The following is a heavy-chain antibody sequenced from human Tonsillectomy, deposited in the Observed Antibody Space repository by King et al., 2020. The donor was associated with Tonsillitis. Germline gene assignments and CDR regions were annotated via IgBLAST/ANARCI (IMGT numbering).Heavy chain of an antibody. Sequence: QLVQSGAEVKKPGASVKVSCKASGYTFTSYDINWVRQAPGQGLEWMGWMNPNSGNTGYAQKFQGRVTMTRNTSISTAYMELSSLRSEDTAVYYCARGYCTNGVCYTGGYFDYWGQGTLVTVSS. D-gene: IGHD2-8*01. CDR2: MNPNSGNT. CDR1: GYTFTSYD. J-gene: IGHJ4*02. V-gene: IGHV1-8*01. CDR3: ARGYCTNGVCYTGGYFDY.